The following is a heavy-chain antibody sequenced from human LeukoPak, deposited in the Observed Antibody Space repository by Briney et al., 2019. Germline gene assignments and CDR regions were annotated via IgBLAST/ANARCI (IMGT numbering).Heavy chain of an antibody. V-gene: IGHV5-51*01. Sequence: GEPLKISCKTSGYSFTTYWIGWVRQVPGKGMEWMGIIYPGDSVTRYSPSFQGQVTISADKSISTAYLQWSSLKASDTPMFYCARHIDGGNSPFFDYWGQGTLVTVSS. CDR2: IYPGDSVT. D-gene: IGHD4-23*01. CDR3: ARHIDGGNSPFFDY. CDR1: GYSFTTYW. J-gene: IGHJ4*02.